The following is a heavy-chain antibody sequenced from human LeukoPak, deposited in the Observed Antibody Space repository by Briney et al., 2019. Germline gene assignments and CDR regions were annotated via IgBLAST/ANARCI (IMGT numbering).Heavy chain of an antibody. V-gene: IGHV4-34*01. D-gene: IGHD5-24*01. CDR1: GGSFSGYY. J-gene: IGHJ4*02. CDR3: ARRVEMATTPVDY. CDR2: INHSGST. Sequence: SETPSLTCAVYGGSFSGYYWSWIRQPPGKGLEWIGEINHSGSTNYNPSLKSRVTISVDTSKNQFSLKLSSVTAADTAVYYCARRVEMATTPVDYWGQGTLVTVSS.